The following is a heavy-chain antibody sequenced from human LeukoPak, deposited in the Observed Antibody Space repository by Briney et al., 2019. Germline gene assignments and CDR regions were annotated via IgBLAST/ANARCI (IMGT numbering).Heavy chain of an antibody. CDR3: AKGXXXXXXXXSXXXY. V-gene: IGHV3-9*03. Sequence: GGSLRLSCAASGFTFDDYAMHWVRQAPGKGLEWVSGISWNSGSIGYADSVKGRFSISRDNAKNSLSLQMNSLRAEDMALYYCAKGXXXXXXXXSXXXYXGQGTLVTV. CDR2: ISWNSGSI. J-gene: IGHJ4*02. CDR1: GFTFDDYA.